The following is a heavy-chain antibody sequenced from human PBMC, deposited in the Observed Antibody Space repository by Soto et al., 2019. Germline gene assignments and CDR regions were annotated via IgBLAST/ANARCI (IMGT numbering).Heavy chain of an antibody. CDR2: ISHDGINK. CDR3: ARDMYSSDYFVTWFEP. V-gene: IGHV3-30-3*01. J-gene: IGHJ5*02. D-gene: IGHD6-19*01. CDR1: GFSFSSYA. Sequence: QVRLVESGGGVVQPGRSLRLSCTASGFSFSSYAMYWFRQPPGKGLEWVAVISHDGINKHYADSVKGRVTVSRDNSNHSLDLPLNSLRGEDTAMYYCARDMYSSDYFVTWFEPWGQGTLVTVSS.